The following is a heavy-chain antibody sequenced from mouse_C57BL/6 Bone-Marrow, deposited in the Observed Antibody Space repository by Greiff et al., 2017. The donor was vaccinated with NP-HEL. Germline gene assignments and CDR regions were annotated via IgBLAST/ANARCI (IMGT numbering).Heavy chain of an antibody. CDR2: IYPRSGNT. V-gene: IGHV1-81*01. CDR3: APYYGSSYVGFAD. J-gene: IGHJ3*01. CDR1: GYTFTSYG. D-gene: IGHD1-1*01. Sequence: VQLQQSGAELARPGASVKLSCKASGYTFTSYGISWVKQRTGQGLEWIGEIYPRSGNTYYNEKFKGKATLTADKSSSTAYMELRSLTSEDSAVYFCAPYYGSSYVGFADWGQGTLVTVSA.